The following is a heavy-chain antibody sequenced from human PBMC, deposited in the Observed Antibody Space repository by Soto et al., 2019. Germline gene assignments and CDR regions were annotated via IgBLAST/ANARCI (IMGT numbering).Heavy chain of an antibody. CDR1: GGSFSGYY. D-gene: IGHD4-17*01. CDR3: ASMTTVVTPPGHFDY. Sequence: SETLSLTCAVYGGSFSGYYWSWIRQPPGKVLEWIGEINHSGSTNYNPSLESRVTISVDTSKNQFSLKLSSVTAADTAVYYCASMTTVVTPPGHFDYWGQGTLVTVSS. J-gene: IGHJ4*02. CDR2: INHSGST. V-gene: IGHV4-34*01.